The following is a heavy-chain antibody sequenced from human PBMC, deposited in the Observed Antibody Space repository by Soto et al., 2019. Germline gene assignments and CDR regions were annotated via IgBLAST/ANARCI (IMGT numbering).Heavy chain of an antibody. CDR3: AKPKPLRGAMITNISFDF. CDR1: GHTLTEVS. V-gene: IGHV1-24*01. J-gene: IGHJ4*01. CDR2: LDPEGGEA. D-gene: IGHD3-10*01. Sequence: ASVNVPCKISGHTLTEVSIHWVRQAPGKWLEVVGGLDPEGGEAIYAQKWRGRVTVTEDTVTDTVYMELRGLKSDDSDVYYCAKPKPLRGAMITNISFDFWGDGIPVTVSS.